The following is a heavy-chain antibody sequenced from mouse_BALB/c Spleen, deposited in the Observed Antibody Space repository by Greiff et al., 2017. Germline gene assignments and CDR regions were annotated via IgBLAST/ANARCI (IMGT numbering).Heavy chain of an antibody. Sequence: VQLQQSGPELMKPGASVKISCKASGYSFTSYYMHWVKQSHGKSLEWIGYIDPFNGGTSYNQKFKGKATLTVDKSSSTAYMHLSSLTSEDSAVYYCARWDYGNYDAMDYWGQGTSVTVSS. CDR1: GYSFTSYY. CDR2: IDPFNGGT. V-gene: IGHV1S135*01. D-gene: IGHD2-1*01. CDR3: ARWDYGNYDAMDY. J-gene: IGHJ4*01.